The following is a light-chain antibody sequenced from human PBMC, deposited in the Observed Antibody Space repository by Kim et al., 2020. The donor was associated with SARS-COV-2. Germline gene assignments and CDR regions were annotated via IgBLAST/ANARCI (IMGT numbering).Light chain of an antibody. CDR1: QSVSSGY. CDR2: GTS. J-gene: IGKJ1*01. CDR3: QQYGRSRTWA. V-gene: IGKV3-20*01. Sequence: PGDRVTLTCRASQSVSSGYRAWYQQKPGQPPRLLIYGTSTRAAGIPGRFSVSGSGTEFTLTISRLGPDDFAVYYCQQYGRSRTWAFGQGTKVDIK.